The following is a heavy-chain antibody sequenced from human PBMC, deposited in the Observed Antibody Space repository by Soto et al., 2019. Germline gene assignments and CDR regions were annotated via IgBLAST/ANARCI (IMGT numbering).Heavy chain of an antibody. V-gene: IGHV4-34*01. CDR1: GGSFSGYS. CDR3: ARDKITGLFDY. CDR2: INHSGST. Sequence: QVHLQQWGAGLLKTSDTLSLTCAVYGGSFSGYSWTWIRQPPGTGLEWIGEINHSGSTNYNPSLKSRVTISVDTSKNQFSLKLTSVTAADTAVYYCARDKITGLFDYWGQGALVTVSS. D-gene: IGHD2-8*02. J-gene: IGHJ4*02.